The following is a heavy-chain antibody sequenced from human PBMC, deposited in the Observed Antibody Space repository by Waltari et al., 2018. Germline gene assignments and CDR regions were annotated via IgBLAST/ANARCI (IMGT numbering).Heavy chain of an antibody. V-gene: IGHV4-39*07. CDR1: GGSISSSSYF. CDR2: MSYIGTT. J-gene: IGHJ3*02. Sequence: QLQLQESGPGLVRSSETLTLTCKVSGGSISSSSYFLGWIRQPPGKGLEWISSMSYIGTTYNNPSLKTRVTISIDTPKNQFSLKLSSVTAADTAVYYCATNYDILTGYSLGAFDIWGRGTMVTVSS. CDR3: ATNYDILTGYSLGAFDI. D-gene: IGHD3-9*01.